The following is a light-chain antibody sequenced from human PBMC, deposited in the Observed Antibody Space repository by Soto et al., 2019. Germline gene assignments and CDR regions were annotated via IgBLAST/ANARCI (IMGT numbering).Light chain of an antibody. CDR1: SGHSNYA. J-gene: IGLJ3*02. V-gene: IGLV4-69*01. CDR2: VNSDGRH. CDR3: QTWGSAIHV. Sequence: QSVLTQSPSASASLGASVKLTCTLSSGHSNYAIAWHQQQPEKGPRYLMKVNSDGRHSKGDGIPDRFAGSSSGAERYLISSSLQSEDEADYYCQTWGSAIHVFGGGTKLTVL.